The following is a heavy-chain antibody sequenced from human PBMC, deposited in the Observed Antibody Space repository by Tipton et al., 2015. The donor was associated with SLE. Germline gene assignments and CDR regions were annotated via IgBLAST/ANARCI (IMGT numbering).Heavy chain of an antibody. Sequence: SLRLSCAASGFTFSSYSMNWVRQAPGKGLEWVSYISSSSSTIYYADSVKGRFTISRDNANNSLYLQMNSLRAEDTAVYYCARDGGPNCSGGSCYSTYWGQGTLVTVSS. CDR3: ARDGGPNCSGGSCYSTY. J-gene: IGHJ4*02. D-gene: IGHD2-15*01. CDR1: GFTFSSYS. V-gene: IGHV3-48*04. CDR2: ISSSSSTI.